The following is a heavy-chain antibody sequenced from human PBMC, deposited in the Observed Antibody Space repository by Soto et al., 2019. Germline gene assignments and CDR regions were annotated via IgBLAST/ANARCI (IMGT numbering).Heavy chain of an antibody. CDR2: IYYSGST. CDR1: GGSISSSSYY. V-gene: IGHV4-39*01. J-gene: IGHJ5*02. D-gene: IGHD6-13*01. CDR3: AQQSAASTNWFDP. Sequence: SETLSLTCTVSGGSISSSSYYWGWIRQPPGKGLEWIGSIYYSGSTYYNPSLKSRVTISVDTSKNQFSLKLSSVTAADTAVYYCAQQSAASTNWFDPWGQGTLVTVS.